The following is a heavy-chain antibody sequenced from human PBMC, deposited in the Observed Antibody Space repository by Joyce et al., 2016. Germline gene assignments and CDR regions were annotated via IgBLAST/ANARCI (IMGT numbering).Heavy chain of an antibody. V-gene: IGHV3-33*01. J-gene: IGHJ3*01. CDR3: ARSRPVGIALAGTAADTFDL. CDR1: GFVFSRSG. CDR2: IWYDGSQT. D-gene: IGHD6-19*01. Sequence: QVQLVESGGGVVQPGKSLRLSCAASGFVFSRSGMHWVRQAPGKGLEWLAVIWYDGSQTYYADSVKGRFTISRDNSKNTLFLQMIGLRADDTAVYYCARSRPVGIALAGTAADTFDLWGQGTMVTVSS.